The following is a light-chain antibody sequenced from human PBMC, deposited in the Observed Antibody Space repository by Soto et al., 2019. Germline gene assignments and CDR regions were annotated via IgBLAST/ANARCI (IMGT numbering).Light chain of an antibody. CDR1: QSVNSNY. CDR2: AAS. V-gene: IGKV3-20*01. J-gene: IGKJ1*01. Sequence: EIVLTQSPGTLSLSPGERATLSCRSSQSVNSNYLAWYQQKPGQAPRLLIYAASSRAAGFPDRFSGSGSETDFTLTISILEPEDFAVYYCQQYGGSPWTFGQGTKVEIK. CDR3: QQYGGSPWT.